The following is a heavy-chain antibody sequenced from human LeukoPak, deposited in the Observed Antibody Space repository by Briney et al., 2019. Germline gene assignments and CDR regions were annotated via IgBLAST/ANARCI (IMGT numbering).Heavy chain of an antibody. CDR1: GGTFSSYA. D-gene: IGHD6-13*01. V-gene: IGHV1-69*13. J-gene: IGHJ4*02. CDR2: IIPIFGTA. Sequence: GASVKVSCKASGGTFSSYAISWVRQAPGQGLKWMGGIIPIFGTANYAQKFQGRVTITADESTSTAYMELSSLRSEDTAVYYCARDTRNSSSWFYYFDYWGQGTLVTVSS. CDR3: ARDTRNSSSWFYYFDY.